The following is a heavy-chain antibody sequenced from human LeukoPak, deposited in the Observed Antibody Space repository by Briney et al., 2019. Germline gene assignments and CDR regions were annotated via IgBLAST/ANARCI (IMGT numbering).Heavy chain of an antibody. CDR1: GFTFSNYG. J-gene: IGHJ4*02. CDR3: AKDNVAAAGRYFDY. Sequence: SGGSLRLSCAASGFTFSNYGMHWVRQAPGKGLEWVALISYDGSNKYFADSVKGRSTISRDNSKNTLYLQMHSLRAEDTAVYYCAKDNVAAAGRYFDYWGQGTLVTVSS. V-gene: IGHV3-30*18. CDR2: ISYDGSNK. D-gene: IGHD6-13*01.